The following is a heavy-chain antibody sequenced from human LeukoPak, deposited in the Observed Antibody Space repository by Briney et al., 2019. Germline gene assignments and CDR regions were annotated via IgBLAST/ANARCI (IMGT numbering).Heavy chain of an antibody. CDR3: ARDRAIRTLWLAFDAFDI. D-gene: IGHD6-19*01. V-gene: IGHV3-7*01. Sequence: PGGSLRLSCAASGFTFSSFWMSWVRQAPGKGLEWVANIKQDGSENHYVDSVKGRFTISRDNAKNSLFLEMNSLRVEDTAVYYCARDRAIRTLWLAFDAFDIWGQGTMVTVSS. J-gene: IGHJ3*02. CDR1: GFTFSSFW. CDR2: IKQDGSEN.